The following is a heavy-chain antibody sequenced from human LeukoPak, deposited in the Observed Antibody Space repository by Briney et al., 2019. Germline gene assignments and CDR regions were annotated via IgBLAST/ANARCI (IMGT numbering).Heavy chain of an antibody. Sequence: ASVKVSCKASGYTFTGYYMHWVRQAPGQGLEWMGWIIPNSGGTNYAQKFQGRVTMTRDTSISTAYMELSRLTSDDTAVYYRARDLVLGRGYDSRDYWGQGTLVTVSS. CDR3: ARDLVLGRGYDSRDY. V-gene: IGHV1-2*02. CDR2: IIPNSGGT. CDR1: GYTFTGYY. J-gene: IGHJ4*02. D-gene: IGHD5-12*01.